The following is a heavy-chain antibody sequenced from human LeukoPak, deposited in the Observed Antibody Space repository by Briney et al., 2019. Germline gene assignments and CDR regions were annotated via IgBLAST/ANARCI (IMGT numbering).Heavy chain of an antibody. CDR2: ISGSAGST. CDR1: GFSFGSYA. CDR3: AKAPYGSGSPYYFDY. V-gene: IGHV3-23*01. Sequence: GRCLRLAWAVSGFSFGSYAMSWVRQPPGGGREWVSAISGSAGSTYYADSVKGRFSISRDNYKNTLYLHMNRMSAEATAVYYCAKAPYGSGSPYYFDYWGQGTLVTVSS. D-gene: IGHD3-10*01. J-gene: IGHJ4*02.